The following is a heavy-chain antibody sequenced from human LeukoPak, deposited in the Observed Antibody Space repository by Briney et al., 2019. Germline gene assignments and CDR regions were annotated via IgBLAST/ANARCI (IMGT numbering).Heavy chain of an antibody. V-gene: IGHV4-39*01. CDR2: VYYGGDA. D-gene: IGHD6-19*01. CDR3: ARLFSRGWPYYYGLGA. J-gene: IGHJ6*02. CDR1: GGSIDSSGSY. Sequence: SETLSLTCTVSGGSIDSSGSYWGWIRQPPGKGLEWIGCVYYGGDAYYNPSLKNRVTISADLSKNQFSLSLISVTAADTALYYCARLFSRGWPYYYGLGAWGQGTTVTVSS.